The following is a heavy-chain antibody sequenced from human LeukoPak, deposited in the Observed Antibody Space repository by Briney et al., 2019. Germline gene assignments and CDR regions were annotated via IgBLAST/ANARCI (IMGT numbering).Heavy chain of an antibody. Sequence: PSETLSLTCAVYGGSFSGYYWSWIRQPPGKGLECIGEINHSGSTNYNPSLKSRVTISVDTSKNQFSLKLSSVTAADTAVYYCAXGXNSXRWNPLPAFDIWGQGTMVTVSS. D-gene: IGHD6-13*01. V-gene: IGHV4-34*01. J-gene: IGHJ3*02. CDR3: AXGXNSXRWNPLPAFDI. CDR1: GGSFSGYY. CDR2: INHSGST.